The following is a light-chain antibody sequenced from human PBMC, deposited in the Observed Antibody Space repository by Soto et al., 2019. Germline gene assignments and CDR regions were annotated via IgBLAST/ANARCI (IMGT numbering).Light chain of an antibody. CDR2: AAS. CDR3: QKYNSAPRT. CDR1: QGISNY. J-gene: IGKJ1*01. V-gene: IGKV1-27*01. Sequence: DIQMTQSPSSLSASVGDRVTITCRASQGISNYLAWYQQKPGKVPKLLIYAASTLQSGVPSRFSGSGSGSYFTLTISSLQPEDVATYYCQKYNSAPRTFGPGTKVEIK.